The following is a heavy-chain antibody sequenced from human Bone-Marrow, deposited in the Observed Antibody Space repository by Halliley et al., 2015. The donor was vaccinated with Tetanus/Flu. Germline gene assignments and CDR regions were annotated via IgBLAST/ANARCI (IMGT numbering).Heavy chain of an antibody. Sequence: LMWLSRVKSDGSDTIYADSVKGRLTISRDNAKNTVFLQMLSLRVEDTAVYYCATGINHYSAYWGQGTLVTVSS. D-gene: IGHD3-10*01. CDR3: ATGINHYSAY. V-gene: IGHV3-74*01. CDR2: VKSDGSDT. J-gene: IGHJ4*02.